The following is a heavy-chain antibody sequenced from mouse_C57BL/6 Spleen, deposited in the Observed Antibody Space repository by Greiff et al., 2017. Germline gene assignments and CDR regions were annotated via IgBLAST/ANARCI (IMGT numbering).Heavy chain of an antibody. V-gene: IGHV1-62-2*01. CDR3: ARHEDDYDSYYFDY. D-gene: IGHD2-4*01. CDR1: GYTFTEYT. J-gene: IGHJ2*01. CDR2: FYPGSGSI. Sequence: QVQLKQSGAELVKPGASVKLSCTASGYTFTEYTIHWVKQRSGQGLEWIGWFYPGSGSIKYNEKFKDKATLTADKSSSTVYMELSRLTSEDSAVXFWARHEDDYDSYYFDYWGQGTTLTVSS.